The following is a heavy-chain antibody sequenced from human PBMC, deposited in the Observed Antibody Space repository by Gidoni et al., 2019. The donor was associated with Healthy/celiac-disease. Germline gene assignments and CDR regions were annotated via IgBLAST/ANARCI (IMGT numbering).Heavy chain of an antibody. Sequence: QVQLQESGPGLVKPSETLSLPCTVSGGSISSYYWSWIRQPPGKGLEWIGYIYYSGSTNYNPSLKSRVTISVDTSKNQFSLKLSSVTAADTAVYYCARDSSPGDSYGMDVWGQGTTVTVSS. J-gene: IGHJ6*02. CDR1: GGSISSYY. CDR2: IYYSGST. D-gene: IGHD7-27*01. CDR3: ARDSSPGDSYGMDV. V-gene: IGHV4-59*01.